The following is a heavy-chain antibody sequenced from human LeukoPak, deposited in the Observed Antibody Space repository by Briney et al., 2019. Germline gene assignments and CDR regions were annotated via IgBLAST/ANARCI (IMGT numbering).Heavy chain of an antibody. Sequence: QPGGSLRLSCAASGFTFSSYGMHWVRQAPGKGLEWVAVIWYDGSNKYYADSVKGRFTISRDNSENTLYLQMNSLRAEDTAVYYCARDSGSGWYFDYWGQGTLVTVSS. D-gene: IGHD6-19*01. CDR2: IWYDGSNK. V-gene: IGHV3-33*08. CDR3: ARDSGSGWYFDY. J-gene: IGHJ4*02. CDR1: GFTFSSYG.